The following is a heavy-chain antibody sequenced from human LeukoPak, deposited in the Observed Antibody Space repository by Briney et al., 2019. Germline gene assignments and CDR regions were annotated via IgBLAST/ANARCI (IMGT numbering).Heavy chain of an antibody. J-gene: IGHJ4*02. Sequence: GGSLRLSCAASGLSFSSFAMSWVRQAPARGLEWLSSMKGTGETFYADSVRGRFTLSRDDSRNTVYLQLNNLRVEDTAVYYCARASWVSSADAVRWGQGAVVTVSS. V-gene: IGHV3-23*01. D-gene: IGHD3-16*01. CDR1: GLSFSSFA. CDR2: MKGTGET. CDR3: ARASWVSSADAVR.